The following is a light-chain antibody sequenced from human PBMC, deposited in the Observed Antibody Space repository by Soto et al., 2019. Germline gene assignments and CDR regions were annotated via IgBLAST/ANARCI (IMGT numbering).Light chain of an antibody. Sequence: EVVLTQSPGTLSLSPGERASLSCRASQSVSNNYLAWYQQKPGQFPTLLIFGSTARATGIPDRFSGSGSATDFTLTISRLEPEDFAVYYCQQYGSSPPYTFGQGTKLEIK. J-gene: IGKJ2*01. CDR3: QQYGSSPPYT. V-gene: IGKV3-20*01. CDR2: GST. CDR1: QSVSNNY.